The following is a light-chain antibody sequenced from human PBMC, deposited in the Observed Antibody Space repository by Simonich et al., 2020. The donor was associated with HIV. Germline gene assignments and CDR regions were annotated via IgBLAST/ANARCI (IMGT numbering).Light chain of an antibody. J-gene: IGLJ1*01. Sequence: QSALTQPPSASGSPGQSVTISCTETSSDVGGYNRVSWNQQPPGTAPKPMIYEVNNRPAGVPDRFSGFKSDNTAFLTISGLQAEDEAEYYCSSFATSSTYVFGTGTKVTAL. CDR3: SSFATSSTYV. CDR1: SSDVGGYNR. V-gene: IGLV2-18*02. CDR2: EVN.